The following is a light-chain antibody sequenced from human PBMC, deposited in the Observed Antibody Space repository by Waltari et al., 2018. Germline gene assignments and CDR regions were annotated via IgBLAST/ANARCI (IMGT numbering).Light chain of an antibody. CDR2: HAS. CDR1: QSISSSY. CDR3: QQYGSSSIT. J-gene: IGKJ5*01. V-gene: IGKV3-20*01. Sequence: DIVLTQSPGTLSLSPGESVTLSCRASQSISSSYVAWYQQKSGQAPRLIMYHASTRAPGIPDRFSGRGSVRDFTLTISGLEPEDCAVYYCQQYGSSSITFGQGTRLDIK.